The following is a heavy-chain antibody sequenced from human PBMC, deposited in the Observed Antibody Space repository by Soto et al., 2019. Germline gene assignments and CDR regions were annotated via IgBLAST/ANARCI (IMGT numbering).Heavy chain of an antibody. J-gene: IGHJ5*02. CDR2: ICTSGST. D-gene: IGHD3-16*01. Sequence: PSETLSLTCTVSGGSISSYYWSWIRQPAGKGLEWIGRICTSGSTNYNPSLKSRVTMSVDTSKNQFSLKLSSVTAADTAVYYCARDRESFSSDWFGPWGQGTLVTVSS. V-gene: IGHV4-4*07. CDR3: ARDRESFSSDWFGP. CDR1: GGSISSYY.